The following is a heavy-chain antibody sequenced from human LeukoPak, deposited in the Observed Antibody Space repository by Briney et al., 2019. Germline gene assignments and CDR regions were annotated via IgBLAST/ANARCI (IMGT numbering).Heavy chain of an antibody. Sequence: GGSQTLPCAASGFTFSNAWVSCARQARGKGREGVGRIKSKTDGVTSGYSAPLKGRFTISRDDSKNTLYLQMNSLKTEDTAVYYCTTAEGRGVIRDYWGQGTLVTVSS. CDR2: IKSKTDGVTS. V-gene: IGHV3-15*01. CDR1: GFTFSNAW. D-gene: IGHD3-10*01. J-gene: IGHJ4*02. CDR3: TTAEGRGVIRDY.